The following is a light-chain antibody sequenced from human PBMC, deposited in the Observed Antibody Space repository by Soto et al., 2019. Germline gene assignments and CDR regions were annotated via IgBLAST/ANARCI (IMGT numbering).Light chain of an antibody. V-gene: IGKV3-20*01. J-gene: IGKJ2*01. CDR2: GAS. CDR1: QRVSSSY. CDR3: QRYGSSPPFT. Sequence: IVLTQSPGTLSLSPGERATLSCRASQRVSSSYLAWYQQKPGQAPRLLSYGASSRATGIPDRFSGSGSGTDFTLTISKLEPEDFAVYFCQRYGSSPPFTVGQGTKVDI.